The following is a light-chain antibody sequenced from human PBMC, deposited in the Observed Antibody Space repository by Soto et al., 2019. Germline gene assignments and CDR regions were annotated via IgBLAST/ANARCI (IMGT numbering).Light chain of an antibody. CDR2: EVS. V-gene: IGLV2-14*01. CDR3: SSYTSSSTLV. J-gene: IGLJ1*01. CDR1: SGDVGHYDF. Sequence: QSALTQPASVSGSPGQSITISCTGTSGDVGHYDFVSWYQQHPGKAPKLMIYEVSNRPSGVSNRFSGSKSGNTASLTISGLQAEDEADYYCSSYTSSSTLVFGTGTKSPS.